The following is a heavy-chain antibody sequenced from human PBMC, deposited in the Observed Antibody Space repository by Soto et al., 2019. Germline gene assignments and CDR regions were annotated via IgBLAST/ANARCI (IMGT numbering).Heavy chain of an antibody. CDR3: VRAIGQNWFDP. J-gene: IGHJ5*02. CDR2: TYYRSKWFY. CDR1: GDSVSSSIAA. V-gene: IGHV6-1*01. Sequence: SQTLSLTCAISGDSVSSSIAAWNWIRQSPSRGLEWLGRTYYRSKWFYEYALSVESRMTVNPDTSKNQFSLQLNSVTPDDTAINYCVRAIGQNWFDPWGQGILVNVSS.